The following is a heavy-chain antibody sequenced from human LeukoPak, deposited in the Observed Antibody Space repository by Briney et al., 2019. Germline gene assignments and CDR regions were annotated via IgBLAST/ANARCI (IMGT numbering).Heavy chain of an antibody. CDR3: ARESGSYYGFDY. D-gene: IGHD1-26*01. CDR1: GFTVSSNY. V-gene: IGHV3-66*01. J-gene: IGHJ4*02. Sequence: GGSLRLSCAASGFTVSSNYMSRVRQAPGKGLEWVSVIYSGGSTYYADSVKGRFTISRDNSKNTLYLQMNSLRAEDTAVYYCARESGSYYGFDYWGQGTLVTVSS. CDR2: IYSGGST.